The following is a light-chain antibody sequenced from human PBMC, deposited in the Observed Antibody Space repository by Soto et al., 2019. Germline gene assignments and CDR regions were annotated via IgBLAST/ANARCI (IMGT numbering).Light chain of an antibody. V-gene: IGKV3-20*01. Sequence: EIVLTQSPGTLSLSPGERATLSCRASQSVSSSFLAWYQQKPGQAPRLLIYGASSRATGIPDRLSGSGSGTDFTLTISRLEPEDVAVYFCQQYDSSPLTFGGGTKVEIQ. CDR2: GAS. CDR1: QSVSSSF. CDR3: QQYDSSPLT. J-gene: IGKJ4*01.